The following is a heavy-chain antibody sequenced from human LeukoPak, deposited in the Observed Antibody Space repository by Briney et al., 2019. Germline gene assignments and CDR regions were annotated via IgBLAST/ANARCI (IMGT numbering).Heavy chain of an antibody. D-gene: IGHD2-15*01. J-gene: IGHJ4*02. Sequence: GGSLRLSCAASGFTFSSYAMHWVRQAPGKGLKWVAVISYDGSNKYYADSVKGRFTISRDNSKNTLYLQMNSLRAEDTAVYYCARVPTAATIDYWGQGALVTVSS. V-gene: IGHV3-30*04. CDR2: ISYDGSNK. CDR3: ARVPTAATIDY. CDR1: GFTFSSYA.